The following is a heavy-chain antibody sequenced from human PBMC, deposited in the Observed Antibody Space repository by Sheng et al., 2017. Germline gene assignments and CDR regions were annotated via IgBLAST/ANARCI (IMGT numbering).Heavy chain of an antibody. Sequence: EVQLVESGGDLVQPGGSLRLSCAASEFTFSTYAMSWVRQAPGKGLEWVSGISGSGGSANYVDSVKGRFTIFRDNSRNTLYLQMNSLRADDTALYYCAQMGKSLSYGDYRSPFHTWGQGTLVTVSS. CDR3: AQMGKSLSYGDYRSPFHT. D-gene: IGHD4-17*01. CDR2: ISGSGGSA. J-gene: IGHJ3*02. CDR1: EFTFSTYA. V-gene: IGHV3-23*04.